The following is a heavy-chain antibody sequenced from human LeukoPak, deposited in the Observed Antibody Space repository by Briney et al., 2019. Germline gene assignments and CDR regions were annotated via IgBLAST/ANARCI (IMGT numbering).Heavy chain of an antibody. V-gene: IGHV1-2*02. CDR3: ATNLRGYSYGYLDDYYYMDV. D-gene: IGHD5-18*01. Sequence: EASVKVSCKASGYTFTGYYMHWVRQAPGQGLEWMGWINPNSGGTNYAQKFQGRVTMTRDTSISTAYMELSRLRSDDTAVYYCATNLRGYSYGYLDDYYYMDVWGKGTTVTISS. CDR2: INPNSGGT. J-gene: IGHJ6*03. CDR1: GYTFTGYY.